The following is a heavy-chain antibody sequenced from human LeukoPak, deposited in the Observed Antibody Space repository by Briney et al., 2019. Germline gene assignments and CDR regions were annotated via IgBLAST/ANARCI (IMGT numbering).Heavy chain of an antibody. Sequence: PSQTLSLTCAVSGGSISSGGYSWSWIRQPPGKGLEWIGYIYHSGSTYYNPSLKSRVTISVDRSKSQFSLKLSSVTAADTAVYYCARFYSDYKNWFAPWGQGTLVTVSS. CDR3: ARFYSDYKNWFAP. CDR2: IYHSGST. J-gene: IGHJ5*02. V-gene: IGHV4-30-2*01. D-gene: IGHD4-11*01. CDR1: GGSISSGGYS.